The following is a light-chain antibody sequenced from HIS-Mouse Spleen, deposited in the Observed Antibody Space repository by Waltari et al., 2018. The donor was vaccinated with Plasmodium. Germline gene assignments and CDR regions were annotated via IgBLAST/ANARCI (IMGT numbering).Light chain of an antibody. Sequence: DVVMTQSTLSLPVTLGPPASISCRSSQSLVYSDGNTYLNWFLQRPGKSPRRLIYKVSNRDSGVPDRFSGSGSGTDFTLKISRVEAEDVGVYYCMQGTHWPPIFTFGPGTKVDIK. CDR3: MQGTHWPPIFT. CDR2: KVS. V-gene: IGKV2-30*01. J-gene: IGKJ3*01. CDR1: QSLVYSDGNTY.